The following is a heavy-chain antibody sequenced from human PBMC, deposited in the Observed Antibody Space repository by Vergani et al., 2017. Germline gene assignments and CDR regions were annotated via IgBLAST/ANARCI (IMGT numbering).Heavy chain of an antibody. J-gene: IGHJ1*01. Sequence: ELQLVESGGGLVKPGGSLRLSCVASGFTFGSYSMNWVRQAPGKGLEWVSFISSSSSYRYYADSVKGRFTISRDNGEYSLLLQMNSLRPEDTAVYYCASGVPGYQLATQYFQHWGQGTLVTVSS. V-gene: IGHV3-21*01. CDR2: ISSSSSYR. CDR3: ASGVPGYQLATQYFQH. D-gene: IGHD2-2*01. CDR1: GFTFGSYS.